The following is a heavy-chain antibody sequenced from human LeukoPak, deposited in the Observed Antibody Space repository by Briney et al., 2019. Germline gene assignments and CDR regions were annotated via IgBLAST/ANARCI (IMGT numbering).Heavy chain of an antibody. J-gene: IGHJ4*02. CDR2: INPNSGGT. D-gene: IGHD6-19*01. CDR1: GYTFTGYY. CDR3: ARLIAVAGTGFDY. V-gene: IGHV1-2*02. Sequence: ASVKVSCKASGYTFTGYYMHWVRRAPGQGLEWMGWINPNSGGTNYAQKFQGRVTMTRDTSISTAYMELSRLRSDDTAVYYCARLIAVAGTGFDYWGQGTLVAVSS.